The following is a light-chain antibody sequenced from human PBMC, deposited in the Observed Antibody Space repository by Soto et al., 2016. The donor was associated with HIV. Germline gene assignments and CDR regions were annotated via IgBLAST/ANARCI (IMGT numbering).Light chain of an antibody. CDR3: QQSHSPPRT. Sequence: DIQMTQSPSSLSASVGDRVTITCRASQGISNSLAWYQQKPGKAPKVLISATSDLQSGVPSRFSGSRSGREFTLTISSLQPEDFATYYCQQSHSPPRTFGQGTKVEIK. CDR1: QGISNS. CDR2: ATS. V-gene: IGKV1-39*01. J-gene: IGKJ1*01.